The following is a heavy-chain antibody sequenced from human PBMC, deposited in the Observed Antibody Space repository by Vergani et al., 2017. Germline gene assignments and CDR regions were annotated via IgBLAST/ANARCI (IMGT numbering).Heavy chain of an antibody. J-gene: IGHJ4*02. CDR3: AKGSFLYCSSTSCYSPGS. Sequence: EVQLLESGGGLVQPGGSLRLSCAASGFTFSSYAMSWVRQAPGKGLEWVSAISGSGGSTYYADSVKGRFTISRDNSKNPLYLQMNSLRAEDTAVYYCAKGSFLYCSSTSCYSPGSWGQGTLVTVSS. CDR1: GFTFSSYA. V-gene: IGHV3-23*01. CDR2: ISGSGGST. D-gene: IGHD2-2*01.